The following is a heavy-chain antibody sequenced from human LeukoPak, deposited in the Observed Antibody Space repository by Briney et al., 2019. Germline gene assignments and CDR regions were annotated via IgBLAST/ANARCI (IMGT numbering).Heavy chain of an antibody. Sequence: GGSLRLSCAASGFTFSSYDMHWVRQAPGKGLEWVAFIRYDGSNTYYADSVKGRFTISRDNAKNSLYLQMNSLRAEDTAVYYCARDFSSGSYYGDYYFDYWGQGTLVTVSS. CDR1: GFTFSSYD. J-gene: IGHJ4*02. D-gene: IGHD1-26*01. CDR3: ARDFSSGSYYGDYYFDY. CDR2: IRYDGSNT. V-gene: IGHV3-30*02.